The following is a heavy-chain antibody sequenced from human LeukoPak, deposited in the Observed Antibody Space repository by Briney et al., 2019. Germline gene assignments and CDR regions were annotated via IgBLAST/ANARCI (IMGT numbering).Heavy chain of an antibody. CDR3: ARDSMIRGALDY. J-gene: IGHJ4*02. V-gene: IGHV3-48*04. CDR2: ISSSSDTI. D-gene: IGHD3-10*01. Sequence: GGSLRLSCAASGFTFSVYTMNWVRQAPGKGLEWVSYISSSSDTIYYADSVKGRFTTSRDNAKNSLYLQMNSLRAEDTAVYYCARDSMIRGALDYWGQGTLVTVSS. CDR1: GFTFSVYT.